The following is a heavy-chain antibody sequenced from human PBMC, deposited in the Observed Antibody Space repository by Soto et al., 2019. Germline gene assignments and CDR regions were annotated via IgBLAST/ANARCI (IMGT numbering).Heavy chain of an antibody. CDR1: GFTFRTYA. V-gene: IGHV3-23*01. J-gene: IGHJ4*02. CDR3: AKDRQPDGIWLFDH. CDR2: LFGSGAGI. Sequence: GGSLRHSCAASGFTFRTYAMSWVRHAPGKGLEWVAGLFGSGAGISYADSVKGRFTISRDNSNNMLYLHMGSLRVEDTAVYYCAKDRQPDGIWLFDHWGQGTVVTVSS. D-gene: IGHD1-20*01.